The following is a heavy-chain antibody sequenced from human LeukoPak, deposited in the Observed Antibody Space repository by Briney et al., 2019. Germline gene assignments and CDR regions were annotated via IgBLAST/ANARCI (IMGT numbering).Heavy chain of an antibody. CDR3: AKDLAAAGTGASCDY. CDR2: ISWNSGSI. CDR1: GFTFDDYA. V-gene: IGHV3-9*01. J-gene: IGHJ4*02. Sequence: PGGSLRLSCAASGFTFDDYAMHWVRQAPGKGLEWVSGISWNSGSIAYADSVKGRFTISRDNAKNSLYLQMNSLRAEDTALYYCAKDLAAAGTGASCDYWGQGTLVTVSS. D-gene: IGHD6-13*01.